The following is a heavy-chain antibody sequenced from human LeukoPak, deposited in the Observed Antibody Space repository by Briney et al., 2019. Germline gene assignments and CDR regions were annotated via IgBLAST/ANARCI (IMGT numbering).Heavy chain of an antibody. CDR3: ARDSCSGGSCYRFDY. J-gene: IGHJ4*02. CDR2: ISSSSSYI. V-gene: IGHV3-21*01. CDR1: GFTFSSCS. Sequence: PGGSLRLSCAASGFTFSSCSMNWVRQAPGKGLEWVSSISSSSSYIYYADSVKGRFTISRDNAKNSLYLQMNSLRAEDTAVYYCARDSCSGGSCYRFDYWGQGTLVTVSS. D-gene: IGHD2-15*01.